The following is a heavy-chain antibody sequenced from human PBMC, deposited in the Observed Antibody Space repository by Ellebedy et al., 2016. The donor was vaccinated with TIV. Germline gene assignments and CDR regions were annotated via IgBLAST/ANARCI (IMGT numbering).Heavy chain of an antibody. D-gene: IGHD3-3*01. J-gene: IGHJ4*02. CDR1: GFTFSSYG. V-gene: IGHV3-33*01. CDR2: IWYDGSNK. Sequence: GGSLRLSXAASGFTFSSYGMHWVRQAPGKGLEWVAVIWYDGSNKYYADSVKGRFTISRDNSKNTLYLQMNSLRAEDTAVYYCARDFWRAANYFDYWGQGTLVTVSS. CDR3: ARDFWRAANYFDY.